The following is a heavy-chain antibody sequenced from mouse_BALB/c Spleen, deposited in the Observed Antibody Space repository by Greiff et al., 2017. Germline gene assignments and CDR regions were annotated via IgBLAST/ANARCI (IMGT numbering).Heavy chain of an antibody. J-gene: IGHJ3*01. CDR2: IWSGGST. CDR1: GFSLTSYG. CDR3: ANYYGSSYDWFAY. D-gene: IGHD1-1*01. Sequence: QVQLKESGPGLVQPSQSLSITCTVSGFSLTSYGVHWVRQSPGKGLEWLGVIWSGGSTDYNAAFISRLSISKDNSKSQVFFKMNSLQANDTAIYYCANYYGSSYDWFAYWGQGTLVTVSA. V-gene: IGHV2-2*02.